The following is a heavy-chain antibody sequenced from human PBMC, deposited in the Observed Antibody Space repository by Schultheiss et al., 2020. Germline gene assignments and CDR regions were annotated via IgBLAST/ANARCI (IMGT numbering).Heavy chain of an antibody. Sequence: GGSLRLSCAASGFTFNTYAMHWVRQAPGKGLEWVAFIWEDGSSKYYADSVKGRFTISRDNSKNTLYVQMNSLRAEDTAVYYCARAHAHSGNYFDYWGQGTLVTVSS. CDR3: ARAHAHSGNYFDY. D-gene: IGHD1-26*01. CDR1: GFTFNTYA. CDR2: IWEDGSSK. J-gene: IGHJ4*02. V-gene: IGHV3-33*01.